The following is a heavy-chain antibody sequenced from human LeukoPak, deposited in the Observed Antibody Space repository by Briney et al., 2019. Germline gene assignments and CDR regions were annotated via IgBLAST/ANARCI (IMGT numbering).Heavy chain of an antibody. V-gene: IGHV4-34*01. CDR2: INHSGST. Sequence: SETLSLTCAVYGGSFSGYYWSWIRQPPGKGLEWIGEINHSGSTNYNPSPKSRVTISVDTSKNQFSLKLSSVTAADTAVYYCARAWFGELRFDPWGQGTLVTVSS. CDR1: GGSFSGYY. J-gene: IGHJ5*02. CDR3: ARAWFGELRFDP. D-gene: IGHD3-10*01.